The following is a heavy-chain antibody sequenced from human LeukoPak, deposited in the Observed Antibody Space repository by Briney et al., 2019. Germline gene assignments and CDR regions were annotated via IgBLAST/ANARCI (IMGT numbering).Heavy chain of an antibody. V-gene: IGHV3-30*03. J-gene: IGHJ4*02. Sequence: GGSLRLSCAASEFTFSTYSMNWVRQAPGKGLEWVAVISYDGSNKYYADSVKGRFTISRDNSKNTLYLQMNSLRAEDTAVYYCARTLAGSDILTGYPGYWGQGTLVTVSS. CDR3: ARTLAGSDILTGYPGY. D-gene: IGHD3-9*01. CDR2: ISYDGSNK. CDR1: EFTFSTYS.